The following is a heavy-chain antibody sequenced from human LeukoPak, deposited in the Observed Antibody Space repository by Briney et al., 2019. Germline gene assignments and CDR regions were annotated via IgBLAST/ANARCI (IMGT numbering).Heavy chain of an antibody. CDR2: ISGSGGST. CDR1: GFTFSSYA. J-gene: IGHJ4*02. CDR3: AEDRSSSWYYFDY. Sequence: GGSLRLSCAASGFTFSSYAMSWVRQAPGKGLEWVSAISGSGGSTYYADSVKGRFTISRDNSKNTLYLQMNSLRAEDTAVCYCAEDRSSSWYYFDYWGQGTLVTVSS. V-gene: IGHV3-23*01. D-gene: IGHD6-13*01.